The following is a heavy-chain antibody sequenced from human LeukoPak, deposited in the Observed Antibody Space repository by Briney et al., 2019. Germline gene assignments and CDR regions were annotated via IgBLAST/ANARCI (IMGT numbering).Heavy chain of an antibody. D-gene: IGHD3-16*01. CDR3: VKPTLGESWLYPNFDY. J-gene: IGHJ4*02. CDR2: ISSNGGST. Sequence: GGSLRLSCSASGFTFSSYAMYWVRQAPGKGLEYVSAISSNGGSTYYADSIKGRFTISRENSKNTLYLQMSSLRAEDTAVYYCVKPTLGESWLYPNFDYWGQGTLVTVSS. CDR1: GFTFSSYA. V-gene: IGHV3-64D*09.